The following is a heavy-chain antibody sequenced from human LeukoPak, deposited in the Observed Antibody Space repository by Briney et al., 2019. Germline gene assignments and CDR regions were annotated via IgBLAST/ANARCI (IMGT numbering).Heavy chain of an antibody. V-gene: IGHV4-34*01. CDR1: DGSFSNYY. J-gene: IGHJ3*02. D-gene: IGHD2-21*02. CDR3: ARFSRITRGDWGDAFDI. CDR2: INDGGST. Sequence: PSETLSLTCTVYDGSFSNYYWSWIRQPPGKGPEWIGEINDGGSTNYNPSLMSRVTVSVDTSKNQFSLMMRSATAADTAIYYCARFSRITRGDWGDAFDIWDQGTMVTVSS.